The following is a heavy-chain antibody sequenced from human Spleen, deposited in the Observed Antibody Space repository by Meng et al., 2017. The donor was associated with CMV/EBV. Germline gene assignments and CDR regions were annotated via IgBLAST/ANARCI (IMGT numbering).Heavy chain of an antibody. D-gene: IGHD3-3*01. Sequence: LSLTCAASGFTFSGYGLHWVRQAPGKGLEWVSFIRYDGSNKFYADSVKGRFTVSRDNSKNTLYLQMNSLRAEDTAVYYCAKDRYLEWFSMDVWGQGTTVTVSS. CDR1: GFTFSGYG. V-gene: IGHV3-30*02. J-gene: IGHJ6*02. CDR2: IRYDGSNK. CDR3: AKDRYLEWFSMDV.